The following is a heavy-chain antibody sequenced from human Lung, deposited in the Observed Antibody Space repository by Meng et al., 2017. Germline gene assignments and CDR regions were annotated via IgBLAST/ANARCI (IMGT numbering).Heavy chain of an antibody. CDR2: INHSGST. CDR3: ARGPTTMAHDFDY. CDR1: GGSFSDYY. Sequence: QVTLQQWGAGLFKPSSTLSLTCVVSGGSFSDYYWSWIRQPPGKGLEWIGEINHSGSTNYNPSLESRATISVDTSQNNPSLKLSSVTAADSVVYYCARGPTTMAHDFDYWGQGTLVTVSS. D-gene: IGHD4-11*01. V-gene: IGHV4-34*01. J-gene: IGHJ4*02.